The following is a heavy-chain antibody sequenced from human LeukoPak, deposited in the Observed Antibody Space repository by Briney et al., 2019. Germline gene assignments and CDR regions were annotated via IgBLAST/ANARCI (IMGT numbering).Heavy chain of an antibody. CDR1: GFTFDDYA. J-gene: IGHJ4*02. CDR3: AREHYGDYYFDY. CDR2: ISWNSGSI. D-gene: IGHD4-17*01. V-gene: IGHV3-9*01. Sequence: PGGSLRLSCAASGFTFDDYAMHWVRQAPGKGLEWVSGISWNSGSIGYADSVKGRFTISRDNSKNTLYLQMNSLRAEDTAVYYCAREHYGDYYFDYWGQGTLVTVSS.